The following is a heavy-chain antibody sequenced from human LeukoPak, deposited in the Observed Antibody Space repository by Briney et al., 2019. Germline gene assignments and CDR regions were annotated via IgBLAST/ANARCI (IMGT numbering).Heavy chain of an antibody. Sequence: GGSLRLSCAASGFIFSSYEMNWVRQAPGKGLEWVSYISSSGSTIYSADSVKGRFTISRDNAKKSLYLQMNSLRAEDTAVYYCARRPKTGKNFDYWGQGTLATVSS. CDR1: GFIFSSYE. D-gene: IGHD7-27*01. CDR3: ARRPKTGKNFDY. CDR2: ISSSGSTI. J-gene: IGHJ4*02. V-gene: IGHV3-48*03.